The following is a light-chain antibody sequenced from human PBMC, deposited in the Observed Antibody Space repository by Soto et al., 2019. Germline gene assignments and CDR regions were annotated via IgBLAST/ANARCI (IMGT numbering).Light chain of an antibody. J-gene: IGLJ1*01. CDR3: SPTAGNTFNV. V-gene: IGLV2-8*01. CDR1: SRDVGAYNY. Sequence: QSALPQPPSAPGYPGQSVTIACTGTSRDVGAYNYVSWYQQHPGQAPKLFLYQVTKPPSGVPDRFSASKSGNTSSLTFSGLQAEYEAEYYCSPTAGNTFNVVVTGTELTLL. CDR2: QVT.